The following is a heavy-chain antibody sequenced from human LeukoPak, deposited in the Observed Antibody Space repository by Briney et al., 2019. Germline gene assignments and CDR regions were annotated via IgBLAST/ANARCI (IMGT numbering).Heavy chain of an antibody. D-gene: IGHD3-22*01. CDR1: GGSISSYY. Sequence: SETLSLTCTVSGGSISSYYWSWIRQPAGKGLEWIGRIYTSGSTNYNPSLKSRVTMSVDTSKNQFSLKLSSVTAADTAVYYCAREGDSSGYYYVTHFDYLGQGTLVTVSS. CDR2: IYTSGST. J-gene: IGHJ4*02. CDR3: AREGDSSGYYYVTHFDY. V-gene: IGHV4-4*07.